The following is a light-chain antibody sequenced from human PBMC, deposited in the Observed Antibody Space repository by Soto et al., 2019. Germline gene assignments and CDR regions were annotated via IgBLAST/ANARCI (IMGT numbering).Light chain of an antibody. Sequence: EIVLTQSPATLSLSPGERATLSCRASQSFDRTYLAWYQQKPGLAPRLLIYGASNRATGIPGRCSGSGSGTDFILIISRLEPEDFAVYYCQQHGSSRWTFGQGTKVDIK. V-gene: IGKV3-20*01. CDR1: QSFDRTY. CDR3: QQHGSSRWT. J-gene: IGKJ1*01. CDR2: GAS.